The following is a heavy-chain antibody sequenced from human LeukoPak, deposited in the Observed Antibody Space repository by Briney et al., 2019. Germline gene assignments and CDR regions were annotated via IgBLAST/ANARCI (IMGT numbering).Heavy chain of an antibody. J-gene: IGHJ4*02. CDR2: INHSGST. Sequence: SETLSLTXAVYGGSFSGYYWSWIRQPPGKGLEWIGEINHSGSTNYNPSLKSRVTISVDTSKNQFSLKLSSVTAADTAVYYCARGYLSCDYWGQGTLVTVSS. CDR3: ARGYLSCDY. CDR1: GGSFSGYY. V-gene: IGHV4-34*01.